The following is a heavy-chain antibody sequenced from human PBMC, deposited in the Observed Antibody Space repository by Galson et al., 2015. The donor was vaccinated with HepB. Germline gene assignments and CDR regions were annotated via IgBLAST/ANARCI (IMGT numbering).Heavy chain of an antibody. CDR1: GYTFTSYG. D-gene: IGHD5-18*01. Sequence: SVKVSCKASGYTFTSYGISWVRQAPGQGLEWMGWISAYNGNTNYAQKLQGRVTMTTDTSTSTAYMELRSLGSDDTAVYYCARDRNTRGYSYGYVYWYFDLWGRGTLVTVSS. V-gene: IGHV1-18*01. CDR3: ARDRNTRGYSYGYVYWYFDL. CDR2: ISAYNGNT. J-gene: IGHJ2*01.